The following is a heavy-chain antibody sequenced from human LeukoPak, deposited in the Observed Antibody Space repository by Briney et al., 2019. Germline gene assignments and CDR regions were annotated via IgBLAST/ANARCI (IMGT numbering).Heavy chain of an antibody. D-gene: IGHD6-13*01. Sequence: ASVKVSCKASGGTFSSYAISWVRQAPGQGLEWMGWINPNSGGTNYAQKFQGRVTMTRDTSISTAYMELSRLRSDDTAVYYCARATYSSSLSWWGQGTLVTVSS. CDR3: ARATYSSSLSW. V-gene: IGHV1-2*02. J-gene: IGHJ4*02. CDR1: GGTFSSYA. CDR2: INPNSGGT.